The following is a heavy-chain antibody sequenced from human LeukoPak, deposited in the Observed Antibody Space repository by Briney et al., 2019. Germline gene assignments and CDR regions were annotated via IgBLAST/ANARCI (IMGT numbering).Heavy chain of an antibody. Sequence: GGSLRLSCAASGSTFSSYGMHWVRQAPGKGLGWVAVIWYDGSNKYYADSVKGRFTISRDNSKNTLYLQMNSLRAEDTAVYYCAKDVYSSSWYPYYFDYWGQGTLVTVSS. CDR3: AKDVYSSSWYPYYFDY. J-gene: IGHJ4*02. CDR1: GSTFSSYG. CDR2: IWYDGSNK. D-gene: IGHD6-13*01. V-gene: IGHV3-33*06.